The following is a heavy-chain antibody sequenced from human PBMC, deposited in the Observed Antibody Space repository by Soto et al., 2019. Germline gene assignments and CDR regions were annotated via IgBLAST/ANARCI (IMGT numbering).Heavy chain of an antibody. D-gene: IGHD2-2*01. Sequence: GXSLRLSCAASGFTVSSNYLSWFRQAPVKGLEWVSVIYSGGSTYYADSVKGRFTISRDNSKNTLYLQMNSLRAEDTAVYYCARDRPSSRYAEFDYWGQGTLVTVSS. CDR2: IYSGGST. V-gene: IGHV3-66*01. J-gene: IGHJ4*02. CDR1: GFTVSSNY. CDR3: ARDRPSSRYAEFDY.